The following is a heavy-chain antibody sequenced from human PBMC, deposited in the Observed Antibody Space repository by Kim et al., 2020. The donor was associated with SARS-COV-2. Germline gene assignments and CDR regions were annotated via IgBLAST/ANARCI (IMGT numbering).Heavy chain of an antibody. Sequence: SNPSRKSRVTISVDTSKNQFSLKLSSVTAADTAVYYCARQSSSGWSKFDYWGQGTLVTVSS. CDR3: ARQSSSGWSKFDY. J-gene: IGHJ4*02. V-gene: IGHV4-39*01. D-gene: IGHD6-19*01.